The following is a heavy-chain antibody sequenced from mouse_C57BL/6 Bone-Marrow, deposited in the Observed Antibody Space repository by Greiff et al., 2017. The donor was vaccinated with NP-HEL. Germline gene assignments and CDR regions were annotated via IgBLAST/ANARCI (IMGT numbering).Heavy chain of an antibody. V-gene: IGHV1-81*01. Sequence: VQLVESGAELARPGASVKLSCKASGYTFTSYGISWVKQSTGQGLEWIGEIYPRSGNTYYNEKFKGKATLTADKSSSTAYMELRSLTSEDSAVYFCASGSSYDFDYWGQGTTLTVSS. CDR1: GYTFTSYG. CDR2: IYPRSGNT. CDR3: ASGSSYDFDY. D-gene: IGHD1-1*01. J-gene: IGHJ2*01.